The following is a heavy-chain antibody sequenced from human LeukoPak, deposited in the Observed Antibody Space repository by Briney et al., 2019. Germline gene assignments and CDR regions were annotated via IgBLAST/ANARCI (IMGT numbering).Heavy chain of an antibody. Sequence: SETLSLTCAVYGGSFSGYYWSWIRQPPGKGLEWIGEINHSGSTNYNPSLKSRVTISVDTSKNQFSLKLSSVTAADTAVYYCARSYSSSWYIVGTGAFDIWGQGTLVTVSS. CDR2: INHSGST. CDR3: ARSYSSSWYIVGTGAFDI. J-gene: IGHJ3*02. D-gene: IGHD6-13*01. V-gene: IGHV4-34*01. CDR1: GGSFSGYY.